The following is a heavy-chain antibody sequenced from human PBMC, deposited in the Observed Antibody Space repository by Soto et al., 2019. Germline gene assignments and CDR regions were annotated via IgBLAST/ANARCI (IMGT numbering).Heavy chain of an antibody. Sequence: QPGGSLRLSCAASGFTFDDYTMHWVRQAPGKGLEWVSLISWDGGSTYYADSVKGRFTISRDNSKNSLYLQMNSLRTEDTALYYCAKDIQGVAAAGDISPYYYYGKDVWGQGTTVTVSS. V-gene: IGHV3-43*01. D-gene: IGHD6-13*01. J-gene: IGHJ6*02. CDR1: GFTFDDYT. CDR3: AKDIQGVAAAGDISPYYYYGKDV. CDR2: ISWDGGST.